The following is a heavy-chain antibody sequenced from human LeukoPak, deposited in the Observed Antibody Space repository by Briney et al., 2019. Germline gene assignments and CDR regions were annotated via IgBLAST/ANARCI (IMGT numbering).Heavy chain of an antibody. CDR1: GYTFTSYA. CDR3: ARANMVRGVGLFFDRKWFDP. V-gene: IGHV1-2*02. Sequence: ASVKVSCKASGYTFTSYAVSWVRQAPGQGLEWMGGIIPIFGTANYAQKFQGRVTMTRDTSISTAYMELSRLRSDDTAVYYCARANMVRGVGLFFDRKWFDPWGQGTLVTVSS. CDR2: IIPIFGTA. D-gene: IGHD3-10*01. J-gene: IGHJ5*02.